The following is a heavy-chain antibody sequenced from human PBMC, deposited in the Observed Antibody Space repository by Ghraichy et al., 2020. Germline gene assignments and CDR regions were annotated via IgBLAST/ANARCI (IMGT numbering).Heavy chain of an antibody. V-gene: IGHV3-11*01. J-gene: IGHJ5*02. Sequence: GGSLRLSCAASGFTFSDYYMSWIRQAPGKGLEWVSYISSSGSTIYYADSVKGRFTISRDNAKNSLYLQMNSLRAEDTAVYYCARDIIQGVTTGWFDPWGQGTLVTVSS. CDR3: ARDIIQGVTTGWFDP. D-gene: IGHD4-17*01. CDR1: GFTFSDYY. CDR2: ISSSGSTI.